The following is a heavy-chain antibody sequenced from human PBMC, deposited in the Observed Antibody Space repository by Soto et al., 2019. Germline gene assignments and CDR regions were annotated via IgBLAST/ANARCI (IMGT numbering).Heavy chain of an antibody. J-gene: IGHJ4*02. CDR3: ARDGDMYDWNYLDY. Sequence: LRLSCAASGFTFSNYEMNWVRQAPGKGLEWVSYISSSGSTIYYADSVKGRFAISRDNAKNSLYLQMYSLRAEDTAAYYCARDGDMYDWNYLDYWGQGTLVTVSS. V-gene: IGHV3-48*03. CDR2: ISSSGSTI. D-gene: IGHD1-20*01. CDR1: GFTFSNYE.